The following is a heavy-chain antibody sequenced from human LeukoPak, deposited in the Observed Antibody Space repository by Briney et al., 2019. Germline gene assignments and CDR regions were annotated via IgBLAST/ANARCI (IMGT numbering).Heavy chain of an antibody. CDR3: ARVRDGYYPEMDY. CDR2: IYYSGTI. J-gene: IGHJ4*02. D-gene: IGHD5-24*01. Sequence: SETLSLTCSVSAVSIRSYYWSWIRQPPGKGLEWIGHIYYSGTIKYNPSLKSRVTISVDVPNNQFSLNLRSVTAADTAVYHCARVRDGYYPEMDYWAQGTLVTVSS. CDR1: AVSIRSYY. V-gene: IGHV4-59*01.